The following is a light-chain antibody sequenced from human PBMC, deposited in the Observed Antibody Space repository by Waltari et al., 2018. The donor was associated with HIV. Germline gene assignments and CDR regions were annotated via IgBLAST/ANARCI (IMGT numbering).Light chain of an antibody. Sequence: SYELTQPPSLSVSPGQTARITCSGDALSMQYGYWYQQKPGQAPVLVIYKDSERSSGITERFSGSSSGTTVTLTISGAQADDEAAYFCQSTDRSGSYIIFGGGTKLTVL. CDR1: ALSMQY. CDR2: KDS. V-gene: IGLV3-25*03. CDR3: QSTDRSGSYII. J-gene: IGLJ2*01.